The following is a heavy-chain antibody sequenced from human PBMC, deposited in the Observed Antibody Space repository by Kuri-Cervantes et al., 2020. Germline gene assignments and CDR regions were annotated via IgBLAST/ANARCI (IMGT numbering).Heavy chain of an antibody. J-gene: IGHJ6*02. D-gene: IGHD1-26*01. V-gene: IGHV1-69*13. CDR1: GYTFTSYG. Sequence: SVKVSCKASGYTFTSYGISWVRQAPGQGLEWMGGIIPIFGTANYAQKFQGRVTITADESTSTAYMELSSMRSEDTAVYYCARDPSGSYSRYYYYGMDVWGQGTTVTVSS. CDR2: IIPIFGTA. CDR3: ARDPSGSYSRYYYYGMDV.